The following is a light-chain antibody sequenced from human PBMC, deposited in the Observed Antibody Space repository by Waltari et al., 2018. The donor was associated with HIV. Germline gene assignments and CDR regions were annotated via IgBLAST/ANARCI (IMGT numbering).Light chain of an antibody. CDR3: CSYAGSNTPVL. V-gene: IGLV2-11*01. CDR2: DVN. CDR1: NNYVGGYYY. Sequence: QSALTQPRSVSGSPGQSVTISCTGTNNYVGGYYYVSWYQHRPGEAPRLMIYDVNKRPSGVPDRFSGSKSGNTASLTISGLQADDEAQYYCCSYAGSNTPVLFGGGSQLTVL. J-gene: IGLJ2*01.